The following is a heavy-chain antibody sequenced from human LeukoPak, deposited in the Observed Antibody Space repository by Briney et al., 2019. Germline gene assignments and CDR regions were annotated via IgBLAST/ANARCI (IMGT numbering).Heavy chain of an antibody. J-gene: IGHJ4*02. CDR1: GFTFSDYY. CDR3: AIGGCTSASCYFDY. V-gene: IGHV3-11*01. Sequence: GGSLRLSCAASGFTFSDYYMSWIRQAPGKGLEWVSYISSSGSTVYSADSVKGRFTISRDNAKSSVHLQMNSLRAEDTAVYYCAIGGCTSASCYFDYWGQGTLVTVSS. CDR2: ISSSGSTV. D-gene: IGHD2-8*02.